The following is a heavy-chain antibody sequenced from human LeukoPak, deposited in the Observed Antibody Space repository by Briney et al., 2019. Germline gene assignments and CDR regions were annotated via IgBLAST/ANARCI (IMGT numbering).Heavy chain of an antibody. J-gene: IGHJ4*02. CDR3: ARDRITDGGGSGLVDY. V-gene: IGHV1-18*01. CDR2: ISAYNGNT. CDR1: GYTFTSYG. Sequence: ASVKVSCKASGYTFTSYGISWVRQAPGQGLEWMGWISAYNGNTNYAQKLQGRVTITRDTSASTAYMELSSLRSEDTAVYYCARDRITDGGGSGLVDYWGQGTLVTVSS. D-gene: IGHD1-14*01.